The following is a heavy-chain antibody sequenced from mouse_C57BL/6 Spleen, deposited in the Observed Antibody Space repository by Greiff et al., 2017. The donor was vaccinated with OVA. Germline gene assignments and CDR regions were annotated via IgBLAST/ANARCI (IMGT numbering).Heavy chain of an antibody. CDR2: IDPETGGT. CDR3: TKEATVVAPFDY. CDR1: GYTFTDYE. J-gene: IGHJ2*01. V-gene: IGHV1-15*01. Sequence: VKLQQSGAELVRPGASVTLSCKASGYTFTDYEMHWVKQTPVHGLEWIGAIDPETGGTAYNQKFKGKAILTADKSSSTAYMELRSLTSEDSAVYYCTKEATVVAPFDYWGQGTTLTVSS. D-gene: IGHD1-1*01.